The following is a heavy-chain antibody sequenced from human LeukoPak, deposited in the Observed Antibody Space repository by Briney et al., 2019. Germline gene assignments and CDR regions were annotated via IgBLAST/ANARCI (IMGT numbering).Heavy chain of an antibody. CDR2: IIPMLGIA. CDR3: ASCSGGSCYSRDWFDP. Sequence: GASVKVSCKASGGTFSNYAISWVRQAPGQGLEWMGRIIPMLGIANYAHNFQGRDTITAVKSTSTAYMELSSLRSDDTALYYCASCSGGSCYSRDWFDPWGQGTQVTVSS. V-gene: IGHV1-69*04. CDR1: GGTFSNYA. D-gene: IGHD2-15*01. J-gene: IGHJ5*02.